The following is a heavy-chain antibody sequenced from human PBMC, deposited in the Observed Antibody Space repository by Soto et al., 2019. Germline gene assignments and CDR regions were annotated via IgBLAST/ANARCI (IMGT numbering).Heavy chain of an antibody. J-gene: IGHJ5*02. V-gene: IGHV4-61*01. CDR2: IYYSGSP. D-gene: IGHD3-22*01. Sequence: QVQLRESGPGLEKPSETLSLTCTVSGGSANTASYYWSWIRQPPGKGLEWIGYIYYSGSPNYNPSLKSRVTISLDMSKNQFSLELDSVTAADTAVYYCARAGYYDTSGWGPWGQGTLVTVSS. CDR3: ARAGYYDTSGWGP. CDR1: GGSANTASYY.